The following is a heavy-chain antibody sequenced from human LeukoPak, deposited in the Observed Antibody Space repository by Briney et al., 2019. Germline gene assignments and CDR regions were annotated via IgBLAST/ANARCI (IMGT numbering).Heavy chain of an antibody. D-gene: IGHD2-2*02. CDR3: ANSIPGLYHYYYLDV. CDR1: RLTFSNYA. J-gene: IGHJ6*03. Sequence: GGSLRLSCAASRLTFSNYAMSWVRQAPGKGLEWVSGISASGGTTYYADSVKGRFTISRDNSKNTLHLQMSSLRAEDTAVYFCANSIPGLYHYYYLDVWGKGTTVTVSS. V-gene: IGHV3-23*01. CDR2: ISASGGTT.